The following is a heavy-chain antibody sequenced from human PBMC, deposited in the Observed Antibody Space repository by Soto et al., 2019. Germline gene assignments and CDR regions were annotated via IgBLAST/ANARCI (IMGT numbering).Heavy chain of an antibody. CDR1: GFIFSRYW. CDR3: VRMLERDV. D-gene: IGHD1-1*01. V-gene: IGHV3-74*01. CDR2: INSDGSTT. J-gene: IGHJ4*02. Sequence: PXGSLRLSCAASGFIFSRYWMYWVRQGPGKGLVWVSRINSDGSTTDYADSVKGRFTISRDNAKNTLYLQMNSLRAEDTAVYYCVRMLERDVWGQGTLVTVSS.